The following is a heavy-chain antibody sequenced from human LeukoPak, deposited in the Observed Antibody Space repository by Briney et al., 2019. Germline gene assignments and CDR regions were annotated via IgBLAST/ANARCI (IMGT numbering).Heavy chain of an antibody. CDR2: ISAYNGNT. Sequence: ASVKVSCKASGYTFTSYGISWVRQAPGQGLEWMGWISAYNGNTNYAQKLQGRVTMTTDTFTSTAYMELRSLRSDDTAVYYCARAPLLWFGELFVRRTYYYMDVWGKGTTVTVSS. D-gene: IGHD3-10*01. J-gene: IGHJ6*03. CDR1: GYTFTSYG. V-gene: IGHV1-18*01. CDR3: ARAPLLWFGELFVRRTYYYMDV.